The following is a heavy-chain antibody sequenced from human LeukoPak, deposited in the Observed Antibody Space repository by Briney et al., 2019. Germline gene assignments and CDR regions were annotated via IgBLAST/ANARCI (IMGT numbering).Heavy chain of an antibody. Sequence: PSETLSLTCTVSGGSISSGGYYWSWIRQHPGKGLEWIGYIYYSGSTYYNPSLKSRVTISVDTSKNQFSLKLSSVTAADTAVYYCARDHGDTARVGYFDYWGQGTLVTVSS. CDR3: ARDHGDTARVGYFDY. CDR1: GGSISSGGYY. V-gene: IGHV4-31*03. D-gene: IGHD5-18*01. CDR2: IYYSGST. J-gene: IGHJ4*02.